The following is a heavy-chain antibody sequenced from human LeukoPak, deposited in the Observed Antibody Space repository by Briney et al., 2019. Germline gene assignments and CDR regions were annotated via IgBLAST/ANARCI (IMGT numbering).Heavy chain of an antibody. V-gene: IGHV4-30-2*01. CDR2: IYHSGST. J-gene: IGHJ3*02. CDR3: ASSSARVRGAFDI. Sequence: SQTLSLTCAVSGGSNSSGGYSWSWIRQPPGKGLEWIGYIYHSGSTYYNPSLKSRVTISVDRSKNQFSLKLSSVTAADTAVYYCASSSARVRGAFDIWGQGTMVTVSS. CDR1: GGSNSSGGYS. D-gene: IGHD6-6*01.